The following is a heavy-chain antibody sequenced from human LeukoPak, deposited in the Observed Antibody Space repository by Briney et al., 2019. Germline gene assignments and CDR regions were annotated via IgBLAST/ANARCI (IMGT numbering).Heavy chain of an antibody. CDR2: VYYTGST. V-gene: IGHV4-31*03. CDR1: GGSVTSGGYY. Sequence: SETLSFTGTVSGGSVTSGGYYWSWIRQHPGKGLEWIGYVYYTGSTYYNPSLKSRVTISPDTSKNQFSLKVSSVTAADTAVYYCARISAGRYGMDVWGQGTTVTVSS. D-gene: IGHD6-6*01. J-gene: IGHJ6*02. CDR3: ARISAGRYGMDV.